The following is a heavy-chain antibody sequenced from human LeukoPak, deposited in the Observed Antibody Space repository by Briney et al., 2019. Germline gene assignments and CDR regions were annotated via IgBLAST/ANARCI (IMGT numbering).Heavy chain of an antibody. CDR1: GFTFSSYN. J-gene: IGHJ3*02. CDR3: ARVLVAATSLTYDGFDM. CDR2: VRRVGSNI. Sequence: GGSLRLSCVASGFTFSSYNMNWVRQAPGKGLEWVSFVRRVGSNIFYSDSVKGRCTISRDNAKNSLFLEMNSLRGEDTAVYYCARVLVAATSLTYDGFDMWGQGTMVTVSS. V-gene: IGHV3-48*01. D-gene: IGHD2-15*01.